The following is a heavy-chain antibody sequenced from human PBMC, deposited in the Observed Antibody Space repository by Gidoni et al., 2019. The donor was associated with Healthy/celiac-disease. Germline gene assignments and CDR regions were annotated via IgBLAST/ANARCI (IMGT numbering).Heavy chain of an antibody. V-gene: IGHV1-2*04. J-gene: IGHJ6*02. CDR1: GYTFTGYY. CDR3: ARGPLYYYGSVPMDV. Sequence: QVQLVQSGAEVKKPGASVKVSCKASGYTFTGYYMHWVRQAPGQGLEWMGWINPNSGGTNYAQKFQGWVTMTRDTSISTAYMELSRLRSDDTAVYYCARGPLYYYGSVPMDVWGQGTTVTVSS. CDR2: INPNSGGT. D-gene: IGHD3-10*01.